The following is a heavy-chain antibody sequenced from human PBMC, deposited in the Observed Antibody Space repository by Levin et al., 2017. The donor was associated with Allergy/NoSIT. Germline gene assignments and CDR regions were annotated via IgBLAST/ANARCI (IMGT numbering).Heavy chain of an antibody. D-gene: IGHD2-2*01. V-gene: IGHV1-46*01. J-gene: IGHJ6*02. CDR3: ARWGGGIVVVPAATYYYYGMDV. Sequence: ASVKVSCKASGYTFTSYYMHWVRQAPGQGLEWMGIINPSGGSTSYAQKFQGRVTMTRDTSTSTVYMELSSLRSEDTAVYYWARWGGGIVVVPAATYYYYGMDVWGQGTTVTVSS. CDR2: INPSGGST. CDR1: GYTFTSYY.